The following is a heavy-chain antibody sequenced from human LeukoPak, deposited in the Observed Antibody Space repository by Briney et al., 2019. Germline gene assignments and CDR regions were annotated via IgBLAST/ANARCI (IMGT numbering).Heavy chain of an antibody. CDR3: ARDRGLYGEVLFDP. CDR2: IYTNGST. Sequence: SETLSLTCTVSGGSISSYYYSWFRQPAGQELEWIGRIYTNGSTNYNPSLQSRVTLSVDTSTSQLSLTPTSVTAADTAVYYCARDRGLYGEVLFDPWGQGTLVTVSS. D-gene: IGHD3-10*01. J-gene: IGHJ5*02. CDR1: GGSISSYY. V-gene: IGHV4-4*07.